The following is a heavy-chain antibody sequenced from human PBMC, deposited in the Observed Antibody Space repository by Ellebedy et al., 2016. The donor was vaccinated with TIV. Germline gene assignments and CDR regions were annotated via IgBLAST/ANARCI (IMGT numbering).Heavy chain of an antibody. V-gene: IGHV3-30*03. CDR3: AGGPNRGY. CDR2: ISYDGSNK. CDR1: GFTFSSYG. D-gene: IGHD6-13*01. J-gene: IGHJ4*02. Sequence: PGGSLRLSCAASGFTFSSYGMHWVRQAPGKGLEWVAVISYDGSNKYYADSVKGRFTISRDNSKNTLYLQMNSRRAEDTAVYYCAGGPNRGYWGQGTLVTVSS.